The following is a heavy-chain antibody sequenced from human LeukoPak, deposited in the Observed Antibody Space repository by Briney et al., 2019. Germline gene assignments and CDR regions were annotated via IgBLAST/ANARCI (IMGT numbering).Heavy chain of an antibody. CDR3: ARRSSALDAFDI. CDR1: GGTFSSYT. J-gene: IGHJ3*02. CDR2: IIPILGIA. V-gene: IGHV1-69*02. D-gene: IGHD6-25*01. Sequence: ASVKVSCKASGGTFSSYTISWVRQAPGQGLEWMGRIIPILGIANYAQKFQGRVTITADKSTSTAYMELSSLRSEDTAVYYCARRSSALDAFDIWGQGTMVTVSX.